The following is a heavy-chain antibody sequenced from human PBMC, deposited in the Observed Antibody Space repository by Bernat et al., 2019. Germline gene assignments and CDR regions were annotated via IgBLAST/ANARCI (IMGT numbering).Heavy chain of an antibody. CDR2: INPNSGGT. Sequence: QVQLVQSGAEVKKPGASVKVSCKASGYTFTGYYMHWVRQAPGQGLEWMGWINPNSGGTNYAQKFQGRVTMTRDTSISTAYMELSRLTSDDTAVYYCARGPINIGYSRSSIRYFDLWGRGTLVTVSS. CDR1: GYTFTGYY. D-gene: IGHD6-6*01. J-gene: IGHJ2*01. V-gene: IGHV1-2*02. CDR3: ARGPINIGYSRSSIRYFDL.